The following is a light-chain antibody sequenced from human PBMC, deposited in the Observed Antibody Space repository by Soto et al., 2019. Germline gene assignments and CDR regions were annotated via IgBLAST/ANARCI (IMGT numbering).Light chain of an antibody. CDR3: CSYTGSYYV. J-gene: IGLJ1*01. V-gene: IGLV2-11*01. CDR2: DVS. Sequence: QSALTQPRSVSGSPGQSVTISCTGTSSDVGGYNDVSWYQQHPGKAPKLMINDVSTRPSGVPDRFSGSKSGNTASLTISGLQAEDEANYYCCSYTGSYYVFGTRTKGTVL. CDR1: SSDVGGYND.